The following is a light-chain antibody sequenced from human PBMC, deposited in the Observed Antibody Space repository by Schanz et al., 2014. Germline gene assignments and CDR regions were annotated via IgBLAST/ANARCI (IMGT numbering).Light chain of an antibody. CDR3: QQRSNWPLT. V-gene: IGKV3D-20*02. CDR2: GAS. Sequence: EIVLTQSPGTLSLSPGERATLSCRASQSVSSSYLAWYQQKPGQAPRLLIYGASNRATGIPARFSGSGSGTDFTLTISSLEPEDFALYYCQQRSNWPLTFGGGTKVEIK. CDR1: QSVSSSY. J-gene: IGKJ4*01.